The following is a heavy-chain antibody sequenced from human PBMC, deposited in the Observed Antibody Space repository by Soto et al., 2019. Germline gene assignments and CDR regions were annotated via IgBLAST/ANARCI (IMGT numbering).Heavy chain of an antibody. V-gene: IGHV1-3*01. CDR3: VRPRGYYYDSSGYSLGY. Sequence: QVQLVQSGAEVKKPGASVKVSCKASGYTFTSYAMHWVRQAPGQRLEWMGWINAGNGNTKYSQKFQGRVTITRDTSASTAYMELSSLRSEDTAVYYCVRPRGYYYDSSGYSLGYWGQGTLVTVSS. J-gene: IGHJ4*02. CDR1: GYTFTSYA. D-gene: IGHD3-22*01. CDR2: INAGNGNT.